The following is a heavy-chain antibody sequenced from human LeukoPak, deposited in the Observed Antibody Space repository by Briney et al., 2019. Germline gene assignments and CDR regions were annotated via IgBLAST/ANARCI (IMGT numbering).Heavy chain of an antibody. CDR3: ARDMTDSSSWYVSIDY. V-gene: IGHV7-4-1*02. D-gene: IGHD6-13*01. J-gene: IGHJ4*02. CDR1: GYTFTSYA. CDR2: INTNTGNP. Sequence: GASVKVSCKASGYTFTSYAMNWLRQAPGQGLEWMGWINTNTGNPTYAQGFTGRFVFSLDTSVSTAYLQISSLKAEDTAVYYCARDMTDSSSWYVSIDYWGQGTLVTVSS.